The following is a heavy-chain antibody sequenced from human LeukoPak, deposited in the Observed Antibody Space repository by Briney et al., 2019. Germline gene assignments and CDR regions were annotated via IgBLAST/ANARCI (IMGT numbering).Heavy chain of an antibody. CDR1: GYTFTGYY. CDR2: INPNSGGT. D-gene: IGHD2-15*01. J-gene: IGHJ4*02. CDR3: AIGYCSGGSCYPHDY. V-gene: IGHV1-2*02. Sequence: GASVKVSCKASGYTFTGYYMHWVRQAPGQGLEWMEWINPNSGGTNYAQKFQGRVTMTRDTSISTAYMELSRLRSDDTAVYYCAIGYCSGGSCYPHDYWGQGTLVTVSS.